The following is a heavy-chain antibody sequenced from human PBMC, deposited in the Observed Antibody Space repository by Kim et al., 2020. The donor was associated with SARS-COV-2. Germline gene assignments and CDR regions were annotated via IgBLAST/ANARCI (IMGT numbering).Heavy chain of an antibody. CDR2: INTDTENP. J-gene: IGHJ4*02. D-gene: IGHD2-2*02. V-gene: IGHV7-4-1*02. Sequence: ASVKVSCKASGYNFTNYAMNWVRQAPGQGLEWMGWINTDTENPTYAQGFTGRFVFSLEYSVSTAYLQINSLKAEDTAVYYCARGFPTAAILDVAYWGQGTLVTVS. CDR3: ARGFPTAAILDVAY. CDR1: GYNFTNYA.